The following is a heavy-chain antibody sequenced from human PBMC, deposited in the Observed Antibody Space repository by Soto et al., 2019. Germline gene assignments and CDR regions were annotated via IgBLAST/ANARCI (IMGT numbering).Heavy chain of an antibody. CDR1: GFTFSSYD. CDR3: AKDHHSAWIAVAGTGRALDI. CDR2: IRGSGVST. V-gene: IGHV3-23*01. J-gene: IGHJ3*02. Sequence: EVQRLESGGGLVQPGGSLRLSCAASGFTFSSYDMSCGRQPPRKGLEWGSAIRGSGVSTYYADSLNGRFTNSRDNSKNTLYLQRNSLRAEDTAVYYCAKDHHSAWIAVAGTGRALDIWGQGTMVTVSS. D-gene: IGHD6-19*01.